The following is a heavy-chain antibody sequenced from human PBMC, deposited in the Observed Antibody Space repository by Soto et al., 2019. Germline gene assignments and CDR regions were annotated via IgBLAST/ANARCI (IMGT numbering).Heavy chain of an antibody. CDR1: GGSISSSKW. Sequence: TSETLSLTCAVSGGSISSSKWWSWVRQPPEKGLEWIGEIYHGGSTNSNPSLKSRVTMSVDKSKNQFSLNLSSVTAADTAVYYCARVSELRSFDNWGQGTQVTVSS. CDR2: IYHGGST. V-gene: IGHV4-4*02. CDR3: ARVSELRSFDN. J-gene: IGHJ4*02.